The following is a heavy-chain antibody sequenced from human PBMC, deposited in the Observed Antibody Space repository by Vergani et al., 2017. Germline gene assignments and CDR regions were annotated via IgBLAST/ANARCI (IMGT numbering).Heavy chain of an antibody. V-gene: IGHV3-23*01. Sequence: EVQLLESGGGLVQPGGSLRLSCAASGFTFSSYAMSWVRQAPGKGLEWVSAISGSGGSTYYADSVKGRFTISRDNSKNTLYLQMNSLRAEDTAVDYCAKDPFGLIWSQYYYYGMDVWGQGTTVTVSS. D-gene: IGHD3-10*01. J-gene: IGHJ6*02. CDR1: GFTFSSYA. CDR2: ISGSGGST. CDR3: AKDPFGLIWSQYYYYGMDV.